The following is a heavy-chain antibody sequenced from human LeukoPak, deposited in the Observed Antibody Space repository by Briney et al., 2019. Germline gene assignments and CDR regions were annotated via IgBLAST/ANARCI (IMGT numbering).Heavy chain of an antibody. Sequence: GGSLRLSCAASGFTFTRYAMCWVRQAPGKGLEFVAIIPYDGSKQYYADSVKGRFTISRDNSKNTLYLQMDSLRGEDTAIYYCAANWNLDYWGQGIHVYVSS. V-gene: IGHV3-30*01. CDR1: GFTFTRYA. D-gene: IGHD1-1*01. CDR2: IPYDGSKQ. J-gene: IGHJ4*02. CDR3: AANWNLDY.